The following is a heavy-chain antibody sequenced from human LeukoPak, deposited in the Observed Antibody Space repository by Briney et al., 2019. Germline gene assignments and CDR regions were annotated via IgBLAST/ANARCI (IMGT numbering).Heavy chain of an antibody. CDR2: IIPIFGTA. V-gene: IGHV1-69*05. CDR3: ARGFSFYSGSSFDY. Sequence: SVKVSCKASGGTFSSYAISWVRQAPGQGLEWMGGIIPIFGTANYAQKFQGRVTITTDESTSTAYMELSSLRSEDTAVYYCARGFSFYSGSSFDYWGQGTLVTVSS. CDR1: GGTFSSYA. J-gene: IGHJ4*02. D-gene: IGHD6-6*01.